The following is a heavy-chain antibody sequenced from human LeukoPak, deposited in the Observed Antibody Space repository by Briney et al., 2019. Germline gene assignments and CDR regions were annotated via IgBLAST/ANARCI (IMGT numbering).Heavy chain of an antibody. CDR2: MNPNSGNT. Sequence: ASVKVSCKASGYTFTSYDINWVRQATGQGLEWMGWMNPNSGNTGYAQKFQGRVTMTRNTSISTAYMELSRLRSDDTAVYHCAVYCSSTSCRSGDDAFDIWGQGTMVTVSS. V-gene: IGHV1-8*01. CDR1: GYTFTSYD. J-gene: IGHJ3*02. CDR3: AVYCSSTSCRSGDDAFDI. D-gene: IGHD2-2*01.